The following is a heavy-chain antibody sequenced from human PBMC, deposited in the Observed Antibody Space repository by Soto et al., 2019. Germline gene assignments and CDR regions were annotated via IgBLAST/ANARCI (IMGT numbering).Heavy chain of an antibody. V-gene: IGHV4-59*08. J-gene: IGHJ4*02. CDR1: GGSISSYY. CDR2: VYYSGST. Sequence: SETLSLTCTVSGGSISSYYWSWIRQPPGKGLEWIGNVYYSGSTNYNPSLKSRVTISVDTSKNQFSLRLSSVTAADTAVYYCARHPIRTAMINYWGQGSLVTVSS. D-gene: IGHD5-18*01. CDR3: ARHPIRTAMINY.